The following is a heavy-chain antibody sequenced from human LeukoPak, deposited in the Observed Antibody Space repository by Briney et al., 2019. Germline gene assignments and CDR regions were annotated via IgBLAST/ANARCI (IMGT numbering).Heavy chain of an antibody. CDR3: ARSRGLDY. V-gene: IGHV3-21*01. D-gene: IGHD3-10*01. CDR2: ISSTSSSI. CDR1: GFTFSAYT. Sequence: PGGSLRLSCAASGFTFSAYTMNWVRQGPGKGLEWASSISSTSSSIYYADSVRGRFTISRDNAKNSLYLQMSSLRAEDTAVYYCARSRGLDYGGQGTLVTFSA. J-gene: IGHJ4*02.